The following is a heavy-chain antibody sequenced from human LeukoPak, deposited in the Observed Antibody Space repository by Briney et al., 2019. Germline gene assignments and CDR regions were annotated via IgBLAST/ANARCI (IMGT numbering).Heavy chain of an antibody. J-gene: IGHJ6*03. CDR2: IKQDGSEK. V-gene: IGHV3-7*01. Sequence: GGSLRLSCAASGFTFSSYWMSWVRQAPGKGLKWVANIKQDGSEKYYVDSVKGRFIISRDNAKNPLYLQMNSLRAEDTAVYYCAKGAFRDQVQGYYYMDVWGKGTTVTVSS. D-gene: IGHD3-10*01. CDR1: GFTFSSYW. CDR3: AKGAFRDQVQGYYYMDV.